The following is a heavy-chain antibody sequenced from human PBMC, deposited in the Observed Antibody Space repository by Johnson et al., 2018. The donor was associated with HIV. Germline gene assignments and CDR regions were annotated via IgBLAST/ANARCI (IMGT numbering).Heavy chain of an antibody. Sequence: VQLVESGGGLVQPGGSLRLSCAASGFTFSSYAMSWVRQAPGKGLEWVSEVSAGGGSTYYADSVKGRFTISRDNSKNTLSLQMSSLRAEDTAVYYCASVFDAFDIWGQGTMVTVSS. D-gene: IGHD5/OR15-5a*01. V-gene: IGHV3-23*04. CDR1: GFTFSSYA. CDR2: VSAGGGST. J-gene: IGHJ3*02. CDR3: ASVFDAFDI.